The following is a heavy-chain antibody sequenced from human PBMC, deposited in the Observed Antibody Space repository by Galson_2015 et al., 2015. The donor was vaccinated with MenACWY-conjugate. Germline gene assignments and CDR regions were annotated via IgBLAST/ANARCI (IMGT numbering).Heavy chain of an antibody. CDR1: AFTFSNAY. CDR3: TTHKPDSWGGLLFHFYMDV. CDR2: IKSQTDGGNI. Sequence: SLRLSCAGSAFTFSNAYMSWVRQAPGKGLEWVGRIKSQTDGGNIDYAAPVQGSFTMSRDDSKNTLYLQMNSLKIEDTAVYYCTTHKPDSWGGLLFHFYMDVWGKGTTVTVSS. V-gene: IGHV3-15*01. D-gene: IGHD2-21*01. J-gene: IGHJ6*03.